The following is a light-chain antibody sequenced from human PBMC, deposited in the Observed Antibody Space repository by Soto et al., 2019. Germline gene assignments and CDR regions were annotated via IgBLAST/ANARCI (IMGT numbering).Light chain of an antibody. CDR2: GNS. Sequence: QSVLTQPPSVSGAPGQRVTISCTGSNSNIGAGYDVHWYQLLPGTAPKLLIYGNSNRPSGVPDRFSGSKSGTSASLAITGLQAEDEADYYCQSYDTSLSALYVFGTGTKLIVL. CDR3: QSYDTSLSALYV. CDR1: NSNIGAGYD. V-gene: IGLV1-40*01. J-gene: IGLJ1*01.